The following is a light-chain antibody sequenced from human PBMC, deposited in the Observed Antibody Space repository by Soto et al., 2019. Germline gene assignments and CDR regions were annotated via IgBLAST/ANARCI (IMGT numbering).Light chain of an antibody. CDR2: AAY. Sequence: DIQMTQSPSSVSASVGDRVTITCRASQSISSWLAWYQQKPGTVPKLLIYAAYSLQSGVPSRFSGSGAGTEFTLTFSSLQPEDFGTYYCQQGDSFPITFGQGTRLEIK. J-gene: IGKJ5*01. V-gene: IGKV1-12*01. CDR3: QQGDSFPIT. CDR1: QSISSW.